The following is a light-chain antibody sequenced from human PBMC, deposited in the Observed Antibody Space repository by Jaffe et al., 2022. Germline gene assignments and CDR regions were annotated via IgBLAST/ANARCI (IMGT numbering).Light chain of an antibody. CDR3: QQYNNLPLT. Sequence: EIVLTQSPGTLSLSPGERATLSCRASQSVSSSYLAWYQQKPGQAPRLLIYGASSRATGIPDRFSGSGSGTDFTLTISRLEPEDFAMYYCQQYNNLPLTFGGGTKVEIK. V-gene: IGKV3-20*01. CDR1: QSVSSSY. J-gene: IGKJ4*01. CDR2: GAS.